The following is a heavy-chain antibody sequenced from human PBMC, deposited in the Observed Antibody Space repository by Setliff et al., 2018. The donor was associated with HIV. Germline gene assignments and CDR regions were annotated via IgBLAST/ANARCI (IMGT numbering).Heavy chain of an antibody. V-gene: IGHV4-39*01. CDR3: ARHPRHYNILTGYRYYYMDV. CDR1: GVSISSSSYF. J-gene: IGHJ6*03. Sequence: SETLSLTCAVSGVSISSSSYFWGWIRRPPGTGLDWIGSIYFSGSTYYNPSLESRVTISMDMSKNQFSLKLTSVTAADTAVYYCARHPRHYNILTGYRYYYMDVWGQGTMVTVSS. D-gene: IGHD3-9*01. CDR2: IYFSGST.